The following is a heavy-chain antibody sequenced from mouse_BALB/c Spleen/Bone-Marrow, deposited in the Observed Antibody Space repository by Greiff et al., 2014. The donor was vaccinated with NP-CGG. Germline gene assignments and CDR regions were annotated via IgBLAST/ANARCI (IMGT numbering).Heavy chain of an antibody. Sequence: VQLQQSGPGLVAPSQSLSITCTVSGFSLTSYGVSWVRQPPGKGLEWLGVIWGDGSKNYHSDLISRLSISKDNSKSQICLKLNSLQTDDTATYDCAKANWAPFDYWGQGTTLTVSS. CDR3: AKANWAPFDY. J-gene: IGHJ2*01. V-gene: IGHV2-3*01. CDR2: IWGDGSK. CDR1: GFSLTSYG. D-gene: IGHD4-1*01.